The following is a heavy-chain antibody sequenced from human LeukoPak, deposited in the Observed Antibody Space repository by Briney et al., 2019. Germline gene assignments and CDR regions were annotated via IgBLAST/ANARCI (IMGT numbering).Heavy chain of an antibody. D-gene: IGHD1-26*01. Sequence: GGSLRLSCAASGFTFSNDWINWVRQDPGKGVEWVGRIKSKSDGGTADYAAPVKGRFTISREDSKNTLYLQMNSLKTEDTAVYYCTTRIVPTWGQGALVTVSS. CDR2: IKSKSDGGTA. CDR3: TTRIVPT. V-gene: IGHV3-15*01. J-gene: IGHJ4*02. CDR1: GFTFSNDW.